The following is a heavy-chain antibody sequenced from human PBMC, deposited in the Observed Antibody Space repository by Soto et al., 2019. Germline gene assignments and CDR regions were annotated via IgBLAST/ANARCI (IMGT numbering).Heavy chain of an antibody. J-gene: IGHJ4*02. CDR2: IYYSGST. D-gene: IGHD3-3*01. Sequence: PSETLSLTCTVSGGSISSYYWSWIRQPPGKGLEWIGYIYYSGSTNYNPSLKSRVTISVDTSKNQFSLKLSSVTAADTAVYYCARGTYDFWSGSLDYWGQGTLVTVSS. CDR1: GGSISSYY. CDR3: ARGTYDFWSGSLDY. V-gene: IGHV4-59*01.